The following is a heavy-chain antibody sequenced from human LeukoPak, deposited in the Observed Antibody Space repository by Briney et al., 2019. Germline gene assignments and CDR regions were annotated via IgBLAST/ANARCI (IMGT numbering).Heavy chain of an antibody. CDR1: GFTFSTYA. V-gene: IGHV3-23*01. CDR2: ISSSGGST. J-gene: IGHJ4*02. CDR3: AKRDLGY. Sequence: GGSLRLSCAASGFTFSTYAMSWVRQAPGKGLEWVSTISSSGGSTYYADSVKGRFTIPRDNSKNTVFLQMNSLRAEDTAVYYCAKRDLGYWGQGTLVTVSS.